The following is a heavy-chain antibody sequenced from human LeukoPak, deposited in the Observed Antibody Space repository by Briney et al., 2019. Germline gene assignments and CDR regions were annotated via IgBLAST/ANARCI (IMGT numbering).Heavy chain of an antibody. CDR3: ARPRAQHPPHFDY. D-gene: IGHD6-13*01. V-gene: IGHV5-51*01. CDR2: IYPRDSHP. Sequence: IYPRDSHPRYSPSFQRQLTISADKTNRTAYLQWSSLKASDTAMYYCARPRAQHPPHFDYWGQGTLVTVSS. J-gene: IGHJ4*02.